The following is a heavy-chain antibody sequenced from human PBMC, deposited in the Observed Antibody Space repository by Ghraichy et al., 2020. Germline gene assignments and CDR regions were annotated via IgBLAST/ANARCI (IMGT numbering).Heavy chain of an antibody. Sequence: GGSLRLSCAASGFTFSSYSMNWVRQAPGKGLEWVSSISSSSSYIYYADSVKGRFTISRDNAKNSLYLQMNSLRAEDTAVYYCARERGRFMGWFSYGMDFWGQGTTVTVSS. J-gene: IGHJ6*02. V-gene: IGHV3-21*01. CDR1: GFTFSSYS. CDR3: ARERGRFMGWFSYGMDF. CDR2: ISSSSSYI. D-gene: IGHD3-3*01.